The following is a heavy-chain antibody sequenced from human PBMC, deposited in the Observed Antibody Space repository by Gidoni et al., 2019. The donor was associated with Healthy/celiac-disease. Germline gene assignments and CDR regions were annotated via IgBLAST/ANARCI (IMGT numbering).Heavy chain of an antibody. CDR3: ATGFSGCSHCWFDP. D-gene: IGHD6-19*01. CDR2: FDPEEGTT. Sequence: QVQLVQSGAEVKKPGASVKVSCKVSGYTLTELSMHWVRQAPGKGLEWMGGFDPEEGTTIYAQKFQGRVTMTEDTSTDTADMELSSLRAEDTAVYYCATGFSGCSHCWFDPWGQGTLVTVSS. V-gene: IGHV1-24*01. CDR1: GYTLTELS. J-gene: IGHJ5*02.